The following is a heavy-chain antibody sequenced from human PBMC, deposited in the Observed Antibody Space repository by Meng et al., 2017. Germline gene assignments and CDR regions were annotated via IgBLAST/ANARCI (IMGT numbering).Heavy chain of an antibody. V-gene: IGHV6-1*01. Sequence: SQTLSLTCAISGDSVSSNSAAWNWIRQSPSRGLEWLGRTYYRSKWYNDYAVSVKSQITINPDTSKNQFSLQLNSVTPEDTAVYYCARRMGRGLSKEGNYYYYGMDVWGQGTTVTVSS. CDR3: ARRMGRGLSKEGNYYYYGMDV. CDR2: TYYRSKWYN. D-gene: IGHD5-12*01. J-gene: IGHJ6*02. CDR1: GDSVSSNSAA.